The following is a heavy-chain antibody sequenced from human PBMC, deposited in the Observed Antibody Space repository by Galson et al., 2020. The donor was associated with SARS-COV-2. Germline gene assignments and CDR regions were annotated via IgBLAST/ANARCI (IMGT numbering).Heavy chain of an antibody. D-gene: IGHD3-10*01. V-gene: IGHV4-39*01. J-gene: IGHJ5*02. Sequence: SETLSLTCSVSDGSIRSSSSYWGWVRQPPGKGLEWIGSIHYSGSTYYNPSLKSRVTIFVDTSKNQFSLKLSSVTAADTAVYYCTRLVDYYGSRNYLGYPWVDPWGQGTLVTVSS. CDR1: DGSIRSSSSY. CDR3: TRLVDYYGSRNYLGYPWVDP. CDR2: IHYSGST.